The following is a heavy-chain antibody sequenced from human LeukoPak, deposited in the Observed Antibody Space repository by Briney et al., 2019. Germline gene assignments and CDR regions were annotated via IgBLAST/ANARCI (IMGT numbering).Heavy chain of an antibody. J-gene: IGHJ5*02. CDR1: GYTFTSYG. CDR3: ARDPPYYDSSGSLLNWFDP. Sequence: EASVKVSCKASGYTFTSYGISWVRRAPGQGLEWMGWISAYNGNTNYAQKLQGRVTMTTDTSTSTAYMELRSLRSDDTAVYYCARDPPYYDSSGSLLNWFDPWGQGTLVTVSS. D-gene: IGHD3-22*01. CDR2: ISAYNGNT. V-gene: IGHV1-18*01.